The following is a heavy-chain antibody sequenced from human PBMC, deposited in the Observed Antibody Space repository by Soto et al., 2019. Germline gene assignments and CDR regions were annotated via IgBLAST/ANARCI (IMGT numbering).Heavy chain of an antibody. CDR1: GFTFRNFV. D-gene: IGHD2-21*01. J-gene: IGHJ4*02. V-gene: IGHV3-23*01. CDR2: IRGTGGET. CDR3: AQDRGWGVVSPSHDY. Sequence: EVELLESGGGIVQPGGSLRVSCVASGFTFRNFVMSWVRQAPGKGLEWVSAIRGTGGETFYADSVRGRFTISRDTSKNTLYLQMNSLRDEDTALYFCAQDRGWGVVSPSHDYWGQGTLVTVSS.